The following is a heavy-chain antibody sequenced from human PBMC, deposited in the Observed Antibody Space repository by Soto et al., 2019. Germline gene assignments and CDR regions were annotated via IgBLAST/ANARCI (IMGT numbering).Heavy chain of an antibody. CDR3: ARDFTGYFDY. V-gene: IGHV3-53*01. CDR1: GFNFINSY. CDR2: IYSGGST. Sequence: VGSLRLSCAASGFNFINSYMSWVRQAPGKGLEWVSVIYSGGSTFYADSVKGRFTISRDNSNSKVSLEMNNLRAEDTAVYYCARDFTGYFDYWGQGALVTVSS. J-gene: IGHJ4*02.